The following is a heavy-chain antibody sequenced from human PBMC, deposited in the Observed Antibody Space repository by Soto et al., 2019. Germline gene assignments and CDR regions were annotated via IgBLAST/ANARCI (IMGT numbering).Heavy chain of an antibody. D-gene: IGHD2-15*01. CDR1: GYSFTNYW. CDR3: ARHVIVVVPSTPDNDDCGR. V-gene: IGHV5-51*01. CDR2: VYPSDSIT. Sequence: GEALKISCKASGYSFTNYWIAWVRQRPGKGLEWPGSVYPSDSITRYSPSFQGQVSIAADRSVSTAYLQWSSLKPSDTAIYYCARHVIVVVPSTPDNDDCGRWGRGTMVTVSS. J-gene: IGHJ3*01.